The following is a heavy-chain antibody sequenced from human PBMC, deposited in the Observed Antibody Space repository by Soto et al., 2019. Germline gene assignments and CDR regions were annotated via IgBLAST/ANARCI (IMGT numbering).Heavy chain of an antibody. CDR3: ARGTTVTTMDV. CDR2: IIPIFGPA. D-gene: IGHD4-17*01. J-gene: IGHJ6*02. Sequence: ASVKVSCKASGGTFSSYAISWVRQAPGQGLEWMGGIIPIFGPANYAQKFQGRVTITADESTSTAYIELSSLRSEDTAVYYCARGTTVTTMDVWGQGTTVTVSS. CDR1: GGTFSSYA. V-gene: IGHV1-69*13.